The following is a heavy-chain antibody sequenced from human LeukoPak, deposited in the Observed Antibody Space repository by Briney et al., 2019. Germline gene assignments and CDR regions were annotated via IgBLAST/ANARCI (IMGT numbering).Heavy chain of an antibody. V-gene: IGHV3-23*01. CDR1: GFTFSSYA. CDR3: ARTTGYSSGWYLYPYYYYYGMDV. CDR2: ISGSGGST. Sequence: PGGSLRLSCAASGFTFSSYAMSWVRQAPGKGLEWVSVISGSGGSTYYADSVKGRFTISRDNSKNTLYLQMNSLRAEDTAVYYCARTTGYSSGWYLYPYYYYYGMDVWGQGTTVTVSS. J-gene: IGHJ6*02. D-gene: IGHD6-19*01.